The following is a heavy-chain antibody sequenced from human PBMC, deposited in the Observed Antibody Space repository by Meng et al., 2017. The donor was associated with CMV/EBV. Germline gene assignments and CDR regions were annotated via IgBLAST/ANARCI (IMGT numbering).Heavy chain of an antibody. D-gene: IGHD2-15*01. CDR3: ARVLEDVVVVVPNYYYGMDV. Sequence: GESLKISCAASGFTFSSYSIIWVRQSPGKGLEWVSSISSSSSYTFYIDSVKGRFTISRDSAKNLVYLQMNSLRAEDTAMYYCARVLEDVVVVVPNYYYGMDVWGQGTTVTVSS. CDR2: ISSSSSYT. CDR1: GFTFSSYS. V-gene: IGHV3-21*01. J-gene: IGHJ6*01.